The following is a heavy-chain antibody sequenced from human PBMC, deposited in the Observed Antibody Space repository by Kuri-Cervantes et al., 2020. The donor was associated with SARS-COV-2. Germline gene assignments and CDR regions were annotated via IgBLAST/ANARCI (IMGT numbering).Heavy chain of an antibody. Sequence: GESLKISCAASGFNFSRTDMHWVRQAPGKDLEGVAVISHDGKNKKCIASGKGRFTISRDNSQNTLYLHMKSLRSEDTAMYYCAKDRVGVQDFWGQGTLVTVSS. J-gene: IGHJ4*02. V-gene: IGHV3-30*18. CDR3: AKDRVGVQDF. CDR1: GFNFSRTD. CDR2: ISHDGKNK. D-gene: IGHD2-21*01.